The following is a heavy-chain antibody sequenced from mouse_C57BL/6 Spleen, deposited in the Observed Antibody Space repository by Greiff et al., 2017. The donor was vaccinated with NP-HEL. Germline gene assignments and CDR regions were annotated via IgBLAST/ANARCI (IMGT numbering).Heavy chain of an antibody. V-gene: IGHV5-4*01. Sequence: DVMLVESGGGLVKPGGSLKLSCAASGFTFSSYAMSWVRQTPEKRLEWVATISDGGSYTYYPDNVKGRFTLSRDNAKNNLYLQMSHLKSEDTAMYYCARDRGSTTVVATSFGYWGKGTTLTVSS. CDR1: GFTFSSYA. CDR2: ISDGGSYT. J-gene: IGHJ2*01. CDR3: ARDRGSTTVVATSFGY. D-gene: IGHD1-1*01.